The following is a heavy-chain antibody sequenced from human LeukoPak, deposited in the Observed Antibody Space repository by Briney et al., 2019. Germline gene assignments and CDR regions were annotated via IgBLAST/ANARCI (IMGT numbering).Heavy chain of an antibody. Sequence: PSETLSLTCTVSGDSISNYYWSWIRHRPGKGLEWIGYISYTGSTNYNPSLKSRVTLSIDTSKSQFSLNLNSVTAADTATYYCGRSKGSGNYFDSWGQGTLVTVSS. J-gene: IGHJ4*02. CDR2: ISYTGST. D-gene: IGHD3-10*01. CDR1: GDSISNYY. CDR3: GRSKGSGNYFDS. V-gene: IGHV4-59*01.